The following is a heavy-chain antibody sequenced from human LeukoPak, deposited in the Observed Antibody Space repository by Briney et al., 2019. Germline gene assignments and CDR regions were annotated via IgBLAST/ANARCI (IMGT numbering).Heavy chain of an antibody. CDR2: IKSKADGGTI. Sequence: PGGSLRLSCAASGFTFSDAWMNWVRQAPGKGLEWVGRIKSKADGGTIDYAAPVKGRFTISRDDSKNTVYMQMNSLKTEDTAVYYCSYYYDSSGYVDHWGQGTLVTVSS. J-gene: IGHJ4*02. CDR1: GFTFSDAW. V-gene: IGHV3-15*01. D-gene: IGHD3-22*01. CDR3: SYYYDSSGYVDH.